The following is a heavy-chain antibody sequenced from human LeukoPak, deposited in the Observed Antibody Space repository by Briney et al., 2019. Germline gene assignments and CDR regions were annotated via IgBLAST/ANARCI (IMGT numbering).Heavy chain of an antibody. CDR2: ISGSGEST. J-gene: IGHJ4*02. D-gene: IGHD3-22*01. CDR3: ARHVVAVGFDY. V-gene: IGHV3-23*01. CDR1: GLPLSNYA. Sequence: GGSVSLLCAACGLPLSNYAMRGVRQAPGKGRAWVSGISGSGESTYYADSVKGRFPISRDNSKKTLYLQKNSLRAEDPAVYFCARHVVAVGFDYWGQGTLVTVSS.